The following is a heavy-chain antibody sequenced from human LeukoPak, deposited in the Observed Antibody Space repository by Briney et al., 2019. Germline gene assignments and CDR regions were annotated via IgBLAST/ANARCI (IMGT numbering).Heavy chain of an antibody. D-gene: IGHD3-10*01. CDR1: GFTFSNYS. J-gene: IGHJ4*02. V-gene: IGHV3-48*01. CDR3: ARRYMVRGVFAFDY. Sequence: GGSLRLSCAAPGFTFSNYSMNWVRQAPGKGLEWVSYISSSSTIYYADSVKGRFTIPRDNAKNSLCLQTNSLRAEDTAVYYCARRYMVRGVFAFDYWGQGTLVTVSS. CDR2: ISSSSTI.